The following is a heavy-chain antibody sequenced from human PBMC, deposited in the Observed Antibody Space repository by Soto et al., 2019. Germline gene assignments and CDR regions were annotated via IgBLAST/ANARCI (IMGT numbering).Heavy chain of an antibody. Sequence: SETLSLTCTVSGGSISSYYWSWIRQPPGKGLEWIGYIYYSGSTNYNPSLKSRVTISVDTSKNQFSLKLSSVTAADTAVYYCARDKVEYYEILTGYSYYYYGMDVWGQGTTVTVSS. CDR1: GGSISSYY. CDR2: IYYSGST. D-gene: IGHD3-9*01. J-gene: IGHJ6*02. CDR3: ARDKVEYYEILTGYSYYYYGMDV. V-gene: IGHV4-59*01.